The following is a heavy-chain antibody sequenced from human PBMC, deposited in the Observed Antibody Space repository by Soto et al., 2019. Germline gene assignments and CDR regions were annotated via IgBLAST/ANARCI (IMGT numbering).Heavy chain of an antibody. Sequence: ASVKVSCKASGNTSTGYYMHWERQAPGQGLEWMGWINPNSGGTNYAQKFQGWGTMTRDTPISTAYMELSRLRSDDRAVYYGARGVDRLEQIDYWGRGTLVTVS. CDR1: GNTSTGYY. CDR3: ARGVDRLEQIDY. D-gene: IGHD3-16*02. V-gene: IGHV1-2*04. CDR2: INPNSGGT. J-gene: IGHJ4*02.